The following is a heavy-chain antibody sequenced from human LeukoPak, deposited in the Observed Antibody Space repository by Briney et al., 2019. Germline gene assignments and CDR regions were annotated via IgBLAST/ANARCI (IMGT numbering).Heavy chain of an antibody. V-gene: IGHV4/OR15-8*01. CDR2: VYHSGGA. CDR1: GASIASHSW. J-gene: IGHJ4*01. Sequence: SETLSLTCAVSGASIASHSWWSWVRQPPGKGLEWIGEVYHSGGANYKPSLKSRVTISVDMSRNHFSLKLTSVTAADTAVYFCAYNRNFALDNWGQGTLVTVSS. CDR3: AYNRNFALDN. D-gene: IGHD1-14*01.